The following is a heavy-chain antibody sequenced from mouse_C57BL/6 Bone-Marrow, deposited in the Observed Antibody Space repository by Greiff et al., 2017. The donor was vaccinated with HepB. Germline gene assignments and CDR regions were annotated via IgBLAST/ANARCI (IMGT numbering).Heavy chain of an antibody. CDR3: TQALSRDWYFDV. CDR2: IDPETGGT. D-gene: IGHD1-1*01. J-gene: IGHJ1*03. Sequence: VQLQQSGAELVRPGASVTLSCKASGYTFTDYEMHWVKQTPVHGLEWIGAIDPETGGTAYNQKFKGKAILTADKSSSTAYMELRSLTSEDSAVYYCTQALSRDWYFDVWGTGTTVTVSS. CDR1: GYTFTDYE. V-gene: IGHV1-15*01.